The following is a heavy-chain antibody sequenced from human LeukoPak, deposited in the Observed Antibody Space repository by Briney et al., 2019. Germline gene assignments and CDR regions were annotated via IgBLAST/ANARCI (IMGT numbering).Heavy chain of an antibody. CDR1: GFTVSSNY. J-gene: IGHJ6*02. CDR3: VSEGYNYYGMDV. CDR2: IKEDGSER. Sequence: PGGSLRLSCAASGFTVSSNYMSWVRQAPGKGLEWVANIKEDGSERNYVDSVKGRFTISRDNAKNSLYLQMNSLRVADTAVYYCVSEGYNYYGMDVWGQGTTVTVSS. V-gene: IGHV3-7*01.